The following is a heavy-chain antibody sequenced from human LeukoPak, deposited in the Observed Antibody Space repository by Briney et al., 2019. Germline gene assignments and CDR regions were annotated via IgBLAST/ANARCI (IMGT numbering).Heavy chain of an antibody. CDR2: INHSGST. D-gene: IGHD3-22*01. Sequence: KASETLSLTCAVYGGSFSGYYWSWIRQPPGKGLEWIGEINHSGSTNYNPSLKSRVTISVDTSKNQFSLKLSSVTAADTAVYYCARGAYDSSGYYRVRRYNWFDPWGQGTLVTVSS. V-gene: IGHV4-34*01. CDR3: ARGAYDSSGYYRVRRYNWFDP. CDR1: GGSFSGYY. J-gene: IGHJ5*02.